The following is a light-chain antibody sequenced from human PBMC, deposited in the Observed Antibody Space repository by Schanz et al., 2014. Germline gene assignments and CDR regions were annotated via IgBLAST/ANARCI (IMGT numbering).Light chain of an antibody. V-gene: IGLV1-40*01. CDR2: GNN. CDR1: SSNIGAGYD. J-gene: IGLJ3*02. Sequence: QSVLTQPPSVSGAPGQRVTISCTGSSSNIGAGYDVHWYQQLPGTAPKLLIYGNNNWPSGVPDRFSGSKSGTSASLAITGLQAADEADYYCHSYDSLSGAVFGGGTKLTVL. CDR3: HSYDSLSGAV.